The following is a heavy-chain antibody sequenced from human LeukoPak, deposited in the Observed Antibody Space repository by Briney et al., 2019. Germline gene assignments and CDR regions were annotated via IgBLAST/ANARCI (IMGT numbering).Heavy chain of an antibody. J-gene: IGHJ4*02. Sequence: PSETLSLTCTVSGGSISSSSYYWGWIRQPPGKGLEWLGSIYYSGSTYYNPSLKSRVTISVDTSKNQFSLKLSSVTAADTAVYYCARLAYYYGSGSYQRFDYWGQGTLVTVSS. CDR1: GGSISSSSYY. CDR2: IYYSGST. CDR3: ARLAYYYGSGSYQRFDY. V-gene: IGHV4-39*07. D-gene: IGHD3-10*01.